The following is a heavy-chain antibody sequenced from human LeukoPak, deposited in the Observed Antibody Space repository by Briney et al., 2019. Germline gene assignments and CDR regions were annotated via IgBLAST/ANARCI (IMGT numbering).Heavy chain of an antibody. Sequence: GGSLRLSCAASGFTFSSYSMNWVRQAPGKGLEWVSSISSSSSYICYADSVKGRFTISRDNAKNSLYLQMNSLRAEDTAVYYCARDSEGATSAAFDYWGQGTLVTVSS. CDR3: ARDSEGATSAAFDY. D-gene: IGHD1-26*01. V-gene: IGHV3-21*01. J-gene: IGHJ4*02. CDR1: GFTFSSYS. CDR2: ISSSSSYI.